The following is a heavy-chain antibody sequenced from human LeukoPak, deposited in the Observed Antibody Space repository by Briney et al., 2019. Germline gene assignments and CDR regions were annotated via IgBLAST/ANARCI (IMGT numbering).Heavy chain of an antibody. V-gene: IGHV4-4*07. CDR2: IYTSGST. D-gene: IGHD2-2*01. J-gene: IGHJ2*01. CDR3: ARVRQYQLLSPYWYFDL. Sequence: SETLSLTCTVSGGSISSYYWSWIRQPAGKGLEWIGRIYTSGSTNYNPSLKSRVTMSVDTSKNQFSLKLSSVTAADTAVYYCARVRQYQLLSPYWYFDLWGRGTLVTVSS. CDR1: GGSISSYY.